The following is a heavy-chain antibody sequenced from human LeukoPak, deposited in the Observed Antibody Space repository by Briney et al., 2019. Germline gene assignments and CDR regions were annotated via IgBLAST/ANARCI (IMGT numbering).Heavy chain of an antibody. D-gene: IGHD6-19*01. CDR2: IYYSGST. CDR1: GGSISSSSYY. CDR3: ARLETSGARGCYYMDV. J-gene: IGHJ6*03. V-gene: IGHV4-39*07. Sequence: SETLSLTCTVSGGSISSSSYYWGWIRQPPGKGLEWIGSIYYSGSTYYNPSLKSRVTISVDTSKNQFSLKLSSVTAADTAVYYCARLETSGARGCYYMDVWGKGTTVTVSS.